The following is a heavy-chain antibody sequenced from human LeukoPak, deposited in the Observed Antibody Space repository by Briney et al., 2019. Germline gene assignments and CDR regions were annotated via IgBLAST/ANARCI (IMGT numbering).Heavy chain of an antibody. Sequence: PSDTLSLTCTVSGGSLSSSSYYWACLRQPPGKGLGWIGSIYYPGPTYYTPSLRSRNTITVDTSKNQFSLKLTFVTAEDTAVYCCARHSRVEVADPGAPHIWGQGIMVTVSS. J-gene: IGHJ3*02. CDR3: ARHSRVEVADPGAPHI. CDR2: IYYPGPT. V-gene: IGHV4-39*01. CDR1: GGSLSSSSYY. D-gene: IGHD6-19*01.